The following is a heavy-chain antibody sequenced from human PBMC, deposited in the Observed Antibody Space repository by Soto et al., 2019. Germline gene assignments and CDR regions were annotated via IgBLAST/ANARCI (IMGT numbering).Heavy chain of an antibody. V-gene: IGHV3-30*18. CDR1: GFTFSGYG. CDR3: PNGTAMAYQWFDP. Sequence: QVELVESGGGVVQPGRSLRLSCEASGFTFSGYGMHWVRQAPGKGLEWVAAISHDGSDRYYADSVKGRFTISRDNSKNTLYLQMNSLRSEDTAIYYCPNGTAMAYQWFDPWSQGTMVTVSP. J-gene: IGHJ5*02. CDR2: ISHDGSDR. D-gene: IGHD6-19*01.